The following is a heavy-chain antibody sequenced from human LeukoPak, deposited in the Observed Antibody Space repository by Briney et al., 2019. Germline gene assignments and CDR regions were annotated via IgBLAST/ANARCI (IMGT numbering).Heavy chain of an antibody. D-gene: IGHD2-15*01. Sequence: SETLSLTCTVSGGSISGYYWSWIRQPAGKGLEWIGRIYASGSTDYNPTLKSRVTMSADTSKNQFSLKLSSVTAADTAVYYCACHCSSGSCYAGWFDPWGQGTLVTVSS. V-gene: IGHV4-4*07. CDR3: ACHCSSGSCYAGWFDP. CDR2: IYASGST. CDR1: GGSISGYY. J-gene: IGHJ5*02.